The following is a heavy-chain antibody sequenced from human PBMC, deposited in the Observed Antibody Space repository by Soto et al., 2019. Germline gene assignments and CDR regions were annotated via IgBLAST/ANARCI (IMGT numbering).Heavy chain of an antibody. V-gene: IGHV3-23*01. J-gene: IGHJ4*02. D-gene: IGHD6-13*01. CDR3: AEDRSKQQLFIVYFDY. CDR1: GFTFSNFA. CDR2: IGGAGDST. Sequence: PGGSLRLSCGASGFTFSNFAMSWVRQAPGKGLEWVSAIGGAGDSTYYADSVKGRFTISRDNSKNTLDLQMNSLRAEDTAVYYWAEDRSKQQLFIVYFDYWGQGTLVTVSS.